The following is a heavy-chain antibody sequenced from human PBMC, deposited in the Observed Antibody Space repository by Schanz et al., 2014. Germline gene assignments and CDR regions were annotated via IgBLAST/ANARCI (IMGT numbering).Heavy chain of an antibody. D-gene: IGHD2-2*01. V-gene: IGHV4-61*01. CDR2: IYYSGST. CDR1: GYSISSDYY. J-gene: IGHJ4*02. CDR3: ARGRVVPAAPEFDY. Sequence: QVQLQESGPGLVKPSETLSLTCSVSGYSISSDYYWGWIRQFPGGGLEWIGYIYYSGSTTYNPSLKSRVTISVDTSKKQFSLNLSSVTAADTAVYYCARGRVVPAAPEFDYWGQGILVTVSS.